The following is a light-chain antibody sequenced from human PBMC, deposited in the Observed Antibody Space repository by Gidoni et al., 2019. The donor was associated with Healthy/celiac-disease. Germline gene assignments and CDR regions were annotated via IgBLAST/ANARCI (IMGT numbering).Light chain of an antibody. CDR2: DDS. CDR3: QVWDSSSDPHYV. Sequence: SYVLTQPPSVSVAPGQTARITCGGNNIGSKSVHWYQQKPGQAPVLVVYDDSDGPSGIPERFSGSNSGNTATLTISRVEAGDEADYYCQVWDSSSDPHYVFGTGTKVTVL. V-gene: IGLV3-21*02. CDR1: NIGSKS. J-gene: IGLJ1*01.